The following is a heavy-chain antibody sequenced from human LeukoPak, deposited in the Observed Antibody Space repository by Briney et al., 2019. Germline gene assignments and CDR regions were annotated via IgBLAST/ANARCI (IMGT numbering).Heavy chain of an antibody. D-gene: IGHD5/OR15-5a*01. V-gene: IGHV3-23*01. CDR1: GFTFSNYA. CDR2: ISGSGGST. Sequence: GGSLRLSCAASGFTFSNYALSWVRQAPGKGLEWVSAISGSGGSTYYTDSVKGRFTISRDNSKNTLYLQMNSLRAEDTAVYYCARGDGVYVYWGQGTLVTVSS. CDR3: ARGDGVYVY. J-gene: IGHJ4*02.